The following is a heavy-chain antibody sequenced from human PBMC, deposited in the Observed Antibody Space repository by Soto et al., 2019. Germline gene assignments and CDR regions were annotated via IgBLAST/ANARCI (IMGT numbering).Heavy chain of an antibody. D-gene: IGHD3-16*01. CDR1: GGTFSSYA. CDR3: ASAWGPSYYYGMDV. V-gene: IGHV1-69*12. CDR2: IIPIFGTA. Sequence: QVQLVQSGAEVKKPGSSVKVSCKASGGTFSSYAISWVRQAPGQGLEWMGGIIPIFGTADYAQKFQGRVAISADASTSTAYMELSRLRSEDTAVYYCASAWGPSYYYGMDVWGQGTTVTVSS. J-gene: IGHJ6*02.